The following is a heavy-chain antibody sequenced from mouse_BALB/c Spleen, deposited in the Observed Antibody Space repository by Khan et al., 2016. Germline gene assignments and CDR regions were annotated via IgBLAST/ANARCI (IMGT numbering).Heavy chain of an antibody. CDR2: IYPGDGDT. CDR3: ASYSGSSYDYFDY. Sequence: QVQLQQSGAELARPGASVKLSCKAAGYTFTSYWMQWVKQRPGQGLEWIGAIYPGDGDTRYTQKFKGKATLTADKSSSTAYMQLSSLASEDSAVYYCASYSGSSYDYFDYWGQGTTLIVSS. CDR1: GYTFTSYW. D-gene: IGHD1-1*01. J-gene: IGHJ2*01. V-gene: IGHV1-87*01.